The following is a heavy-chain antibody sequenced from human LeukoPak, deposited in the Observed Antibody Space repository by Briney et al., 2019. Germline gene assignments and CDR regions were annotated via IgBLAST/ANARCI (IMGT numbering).Heavy chain of an antibody. CDR2: INPSGGST. CDR1: GYTFTSYY. D-gene: IGHD3-3*01. Sequence: GASVKVSCKASGYTFTSYYMHWVRQAPGQGLEWMGIINPSGGSTSYAQKFQGRVTMTRDTSTSTVYMELSSLRSEDTAVYYCARGITIFGVVIPTGFDYWGQGTLVTVSS. V-gene: IGHV1-46*01. CDR3: ARGITIFGVVIPTGFDY. J-gene: IGHJ4*02.